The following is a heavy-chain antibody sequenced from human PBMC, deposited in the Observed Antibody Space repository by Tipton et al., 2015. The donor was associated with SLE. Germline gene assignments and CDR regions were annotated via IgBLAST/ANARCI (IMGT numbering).Heavy chain of an antibody. V-gene: IGHV4-34*01. CDR3: ARRSPGYSSGWIDY. CDR1: GGSFSGYY. CDR2: INHSGST. D-gene: IGHD6-19*01. Sequence: GSLRLSCAVYGGSFSGYYWSWIRQPPGKGLEWIGEINHSGSTNYNPSLKSRVTISVDKSKNQFSLKLSSVTAADTAVYYCARRSPGYSSGWIDYWGQGPLVTVSS. J-gene: IGHJ4*02.